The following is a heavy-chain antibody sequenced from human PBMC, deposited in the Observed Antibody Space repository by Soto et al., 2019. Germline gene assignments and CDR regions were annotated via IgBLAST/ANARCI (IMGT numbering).Heavy chain of an antibody. V-gene: IGHV4-31*03. CDR1: GGSISSGGYY. Sequence: SETLSLTCTVSGGSISSGGYYWSWIRQHPGKGLEWIGYIYYSGSTYYNPSLKSRVTISVDTSKNQFSLKLSSVTAADTAVYYCARVLHVGSARMRCYMDVWGKGTTVTVSS. CDR3: ARVLHVGSARMRCYMDV. J-gene: IGHJ6*03. CDR2: IYYSGST.